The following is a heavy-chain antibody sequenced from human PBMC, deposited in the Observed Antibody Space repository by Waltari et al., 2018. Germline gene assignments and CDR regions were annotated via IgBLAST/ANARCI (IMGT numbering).Heavy chain of an antibody. D-gene: IGHD3-3*01. J-gene: IGHJ4*02. Sequence: VQLVESGGGLVRPGKTLRLSCVAFGFLFAEEEKDWVRQVPGKGLEWLSGISWNSNNIVYADSVKGRFTISRDNAENSLYLLMNNLRSDDTALYYCVRDAFGNTIGGVFDYWGQGTLLTVSS. V-gene: IGHV3-9*01. CDR2: ISWNSNNI. CDR3: VRDAFGNTIGGVFDY. CDR1: GFLFAEEE.